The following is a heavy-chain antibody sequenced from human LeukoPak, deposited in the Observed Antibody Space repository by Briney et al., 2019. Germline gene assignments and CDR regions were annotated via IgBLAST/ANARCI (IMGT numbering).Heavy chain of an antibody. Sequence: PSETLSLTCAVYGGSFSGYYWSWIRQPPGKGLEWIGEINHSGSTNYNPSLKSRVTISVDTSKNQFSLKLSSVTAADTAVYYCARVDEGVAVGGFDYWGQGTLVTVSS. CDR2: INHSGST. D-gene: IGHD6-19*01. CDR1: GGSFSGYY. J-gene: IGHJ4*02. CDR3: ARVDEGVAVGGFDY. V-gene: IGHV4-34*01.